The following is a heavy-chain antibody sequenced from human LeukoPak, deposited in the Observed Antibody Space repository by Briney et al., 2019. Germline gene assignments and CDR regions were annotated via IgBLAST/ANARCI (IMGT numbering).Heavy chain of an antibody. CDR1: GFTFSSYA. CDR2: ISDIGGST. CDR3: VRVSYGGDY. D-gene: IGHD5-18*01. V-gene: IGHV3-23*01. Sequence: PGGSLRLSCAASGFTFSSYAMGWVRQAPGKGLEWVSTISDIGGSTSYADSVKGRFTISRDNAKNTLYLQMNSLSAEDTAVYYCVRVSYGGDYWGQGTLVTVSS. J-gene: IGHJ4*02.